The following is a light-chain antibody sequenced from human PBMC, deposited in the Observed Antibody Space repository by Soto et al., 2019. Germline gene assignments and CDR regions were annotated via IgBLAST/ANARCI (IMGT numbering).Light chain of an antibody. CDR2: STN. V-gene: IGLV7-43*01. CDR1: TGAVTSGHH. CDR3: LFYSGGAQPHWV. Sequence: QTVVTQESSLTVSPGGTVTLTCASSTGAVTSGHHPNWLQQKPGQAPRTLIYSTNNKQDWTPARFSGSLLEGKAALTVSGVQPEDEAADYCLFYSGGAQPHWVFGGGTKLTVL. J-gene: IGLJ3*02.